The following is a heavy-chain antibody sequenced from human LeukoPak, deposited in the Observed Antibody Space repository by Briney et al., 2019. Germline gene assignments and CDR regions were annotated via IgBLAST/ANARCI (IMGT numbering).Heavy chain of an antibody. J-gene: IGHJ4*02. D-gene: IGHD3-22*01. CDR2: ISSSSYI. CDR3: ARVHYYDSSGYRALDY. CDR1: GFTFSSYS. Sequence: GGSLRLSCAASGFTFSSYSMNWVRQAPGKGLEWVSSISSSSYIYYADSVKGRFTISRDNAKSSLYLQMNSLRAEDTAVYYCARVHYYDSSGYRALDYWGQGTLVTVSS. V-gene: IGHV3-21*01.